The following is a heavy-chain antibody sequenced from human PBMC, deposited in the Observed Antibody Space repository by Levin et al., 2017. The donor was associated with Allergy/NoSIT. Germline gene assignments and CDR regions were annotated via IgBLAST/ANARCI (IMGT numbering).Heavy chain of an antibody. CDR3: ARGRLGHYYYNGMDV. D-gene: IGHD3-9*01. J-gene: IGHJ6*02. V-gene: IGHV3-30*03. Sequence: HPGESLKISCAAAGFLFGSYSFHWVRQAPGKGLEWVAVISFDGSNKYYAEFVKGRFTVSRDNSKNTLYLQMNRLRTEETAVYYCARGRLGHYYYNGMDVWGQGTTVTVSS. CDR2: ISFDGSNK. CDR1: GFLFGSYS.